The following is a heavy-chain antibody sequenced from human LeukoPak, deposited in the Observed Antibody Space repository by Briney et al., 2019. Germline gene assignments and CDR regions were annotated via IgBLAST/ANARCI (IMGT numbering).Heavy chain of an antibody. V-gene: IGHV1-18*01. J-gene: IGHJ4*02. CDR2: ISAYNGNT. CDR1: GYTFTSYG. Sequence: ASVKVSCKASGYTFTSYGISWVRQAPGQGLEWMGWISAYNGNTNCAQKLQGRVTMTTDTSTSTAYMELRSLRSDDTAVYYCARVVLEYYYDSSDSKPVDYWGQGTLVTVSS. CDR3: ARVVLEYYYDSSDSKPVDY. D-gene: IGHD3-22*01.